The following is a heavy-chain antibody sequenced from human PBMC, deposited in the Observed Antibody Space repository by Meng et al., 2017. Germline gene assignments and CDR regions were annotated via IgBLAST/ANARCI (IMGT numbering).Heavy chain of an antibody. CDR3: ARGRSGTWPWYFDL. J-gene: IGHJ2*01. V-gene: IGHV4-34*01. CDR1: GGSFSGYY. CDR2: INHSGST. Sequence: VQLKQGGAGLLNPSETLSLPCAVYGGSFSGYYWSWIRQPPGKGLEWIGEINHSGSTNYNPSLKSRVTISVDTSKNQFSLKLSSVTAADTAVYYCARGRSGTWPWYFDLWGRGTLVTVSS. D-gene: IGHD1-1*01.